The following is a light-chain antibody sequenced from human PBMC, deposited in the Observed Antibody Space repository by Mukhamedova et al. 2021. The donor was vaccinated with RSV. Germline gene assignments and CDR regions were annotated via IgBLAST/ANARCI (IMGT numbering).Light chain of an antibody. CDR3: QQSYNSART. V-gene: IGKV1-39*01. Sequence: WYQRRVHGKAPKLLISDASILQSGVPPRFSGSGSGTEFTLTISGLQPEDFTTYYCQQSYNSARTFGQGTKVEIK. CDR2: DAS. J-gene: IGKJ1*01.